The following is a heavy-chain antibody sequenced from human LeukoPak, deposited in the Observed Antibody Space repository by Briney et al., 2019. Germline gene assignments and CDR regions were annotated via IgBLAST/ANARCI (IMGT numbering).Heavy chain of an antibody. V-gene: IGHV3-53*04. D-gene: IGHD3-3*01. J-gene: IGHJ4*02. CDR2: IYSGGRI. CDR3: ARGDFWSGYYTGLY. Sequence: PGGSLRLSCAASGFTFSSYEMNWVRQAPGKGLEWVSVIYSGGRIYYADSVKGRFTISRHNSENTLYLQMNSLRAEDTAVYYCARGDFWSGYYTGLYWGQGTLVTVSS. CDR1: GFTFSSYE.